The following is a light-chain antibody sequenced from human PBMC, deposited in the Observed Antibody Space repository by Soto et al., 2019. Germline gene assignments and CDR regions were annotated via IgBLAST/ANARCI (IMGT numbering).Light chain of an antibody. CDR1: QSVGSY. CDR3: QQRGNWPVT. Sequence: EIVLTQSPATLSLSPGEIATLSCRASQSVGSYFAWYQQKPGQAPRLLIYDASNRATGIPARFSGSGSGTDFTLTISSLEPDDFAVYYCQQRGNWPVTFGQGTRLDIK. CDR2: DAS. V-gene: IGKV3-11*01. J-gene: IGKJ1*01.